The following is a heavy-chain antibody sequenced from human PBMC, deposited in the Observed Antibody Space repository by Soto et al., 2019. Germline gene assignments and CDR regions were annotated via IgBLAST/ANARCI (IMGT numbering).Heavy chain of an antibody. V-gene: IGHV1-46*01. J-gene: IGHJ5*02. Sequence: CKASGYTFTSYYMHWVRQAPGQGLEWMGIINPSGGSTSYAQKFQGRVTMTRDTSTSTVYMELSSLRSEDTAVYYCARGASAVVVAAIGWFDPWGQGTLVTVSS. CDR1: GYTFTSYY. CDR2: INPSGGST. D-gene: IGHD2-15*01. CDR3: ARGASAVVVAAIGWFDP.